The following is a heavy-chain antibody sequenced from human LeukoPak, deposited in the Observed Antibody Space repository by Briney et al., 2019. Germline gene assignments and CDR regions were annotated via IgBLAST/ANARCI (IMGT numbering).Heavy chain of an antibody. CDR2: MNPNSGNT. J-gene: IGHJ5*02. V-gene: IGHV1-8*03. Sequence: ASVKVSCKASGYTFTSYDINWVRQATGQGLEWMGWMNPNSGNTGYAQKFQGRVTITRNTSISTAYMELSSLRSEDTAVYYCARGPRVILRWSARHNWFDPWGQGTLVTVSS. CDR1: GYTFTSYD. CDR3: ARGPRVILRWSARHNWFDP. D-gene: IGHD4-23*01.